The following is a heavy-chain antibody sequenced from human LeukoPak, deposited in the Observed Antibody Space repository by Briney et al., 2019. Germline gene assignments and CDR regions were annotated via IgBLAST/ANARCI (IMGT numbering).Heavy chain of an antibody. CDR3: ARAWGATGDVDY. CDR1: GFTLSSYS. V-gene: IGHV3-21*01. Sequence: GGSLRLSCAASGFTLSSYSMNWVRQAPGGGREWVSSISSSSSYISYADSVKGRFTITRDNAKNSLYLQMNSLRAEDTAVYYCARAWGATGDVDYWGQGTLVTVSS. D-gene: IGHD1-26*01. J-gene: IGHJ4*02. CDR2: ISSSSSYI.